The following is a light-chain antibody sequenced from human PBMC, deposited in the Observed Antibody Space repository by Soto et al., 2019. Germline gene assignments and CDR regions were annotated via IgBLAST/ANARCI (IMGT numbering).Light chain of an antibody. CDR2: DAS. Sequence: EIVLTQSPGTLSLSPGERATLSCRASQSVSNRFLAWYQQKPGQAPRLLIYDASSRATGIPARFSGSVSGTDFTLTISRLEPEDLAVYHCQQYGEKKTCGQGTKLEIK. V-gene: IGKV3-20*01. CDR1: QSVSNRF. J-gene: IGKJ2*01. CDR3: QQYGEKKT.